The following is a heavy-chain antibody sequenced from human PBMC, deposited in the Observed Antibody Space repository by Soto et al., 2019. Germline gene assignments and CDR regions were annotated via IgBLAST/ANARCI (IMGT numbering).Heavy chain of an antibody. Sequence: EVQLVESGGGLVKPGGSLRLSCAASGFTFSTYTMNWVRQAPGKGLEWVSSISDSGSYIYYADSLKGRFTISRDNAKNSLYLQMNSLRAEDTAVYHCARMGAGYCVSISCYPSPTMGYGMDVWGQGTTVTVSS. V-gene: IGHV3-21*01. CDR2: ISDSGSYI. CDR3: ARMGAGYCVSISCYPSPTMGYGMDV. J-gene: IGHJ6*02. CDR1: GFTFSTYT. D-gene: IGHD2-2*01.